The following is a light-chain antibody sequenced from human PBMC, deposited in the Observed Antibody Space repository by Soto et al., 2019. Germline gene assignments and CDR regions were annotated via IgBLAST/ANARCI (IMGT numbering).Light chain of an antibody. Sequence: EVVMTQSPATLSLSPGERATLSCRASQSVSSNLAWYQQKPGQAPRLLIYGASTRATGIPARFSGSGSGTEFSLTITSLESEDVAVYYCQQYNDWRTFGQGTKVEI. J-gene: IGKJ1*01. V-gene: IGKV3-15*01. CDR1: QSVSSN. CDR2: GAS. CDR3: QQYNDWRT.